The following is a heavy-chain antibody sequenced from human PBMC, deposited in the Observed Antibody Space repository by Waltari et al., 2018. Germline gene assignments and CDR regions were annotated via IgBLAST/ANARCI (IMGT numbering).Heavy chain of an antibody. D-gene: IGHD6-25*01. J-gene: IGHJ5*02. CDR2: VNPNSGNT. CDR1: GYSFTSYD. V-gene: IGHV1-8*01. CDR3: ARAAAPGKGAHWFDP. Sequence: QVQLVQSGTEVKKPGASVKVSCKTSGYSFTSYDINWVRQATGQGLEWMGWVNPNSGNTGDGQNFQDRLVMTTDTSTTAAFMELRGLTSDDSAVYYCARAAAPGKGAHWFDPWGQGTLVIVSS.